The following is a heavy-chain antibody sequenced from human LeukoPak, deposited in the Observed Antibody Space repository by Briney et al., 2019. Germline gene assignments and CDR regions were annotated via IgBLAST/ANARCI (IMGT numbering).Heavy chain of an antibody. Sequence: GGSLRLSCTASGFTFGDYGVSWVRQAPGKGLEWVGFIRSKTYGGTTEYAASVKGRFAISRDDSKSIAYLQMNSLKTEDTGVYYCIRGPLGYCNGGSCYPIDYWGQGTLVTVSS. J-gene: IGHJ4*02. D-gene: IGHD2-15*01. CDR2: IRSKTYGGTT. V-gene: IGHV3-49*04. CDR3: IRGPLGYCNGGSCYPIDY. CDR1: GFTFGDYG.